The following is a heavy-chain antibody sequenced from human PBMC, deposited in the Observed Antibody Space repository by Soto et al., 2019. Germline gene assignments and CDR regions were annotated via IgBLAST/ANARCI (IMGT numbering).Heavy chain of an antibody. CDR2: IVVGSGNT. V-gene: IGHV1-58*01. CDR3: ARYLYYYFWSGDYTRYYYGMDV. D-gene: IGHD3-3*01. J-gene: IGHJ6*02. Sequence: SVKVSCKACGLTFTSSAVQRVGQALGKLLDGMGWIVVGSGNTNNAQKFREGVIITRDMSSSTAYMEPSSLSSEDRPVYYCARYLYYYFWSGDYTRYYYGMDVWGQGTTVTVSS. CDR1: GLTFTSSA.